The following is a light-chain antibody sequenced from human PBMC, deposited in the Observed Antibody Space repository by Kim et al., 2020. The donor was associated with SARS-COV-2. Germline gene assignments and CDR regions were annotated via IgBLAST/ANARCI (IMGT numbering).Light chain of an antibody. CDR3: QQYASSPVT. V-gene: IGKV3-20*01. J-gene: IGKJ2*01. Sequence: LSPGESATLSCRASQSVTSSYLAWYQQKPGQTPRLLIYGPSSRATGVPDRFSGSESGTDFTLTISRLEPEDFAVYYCQQYASSPVTFGQGTKLEI. CDR1: QSVTSSY. CDR2: GPS.